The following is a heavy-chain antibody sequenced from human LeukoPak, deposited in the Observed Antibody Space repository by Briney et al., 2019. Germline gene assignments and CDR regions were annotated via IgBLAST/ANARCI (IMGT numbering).Heavy chain of an antibody. J-gene: IGHJ4*02. CDR2: FDPEDGET. V-gene: IGHV1-24*01. CDR3: ATDRDSSGSFDY. D-gene: IGHD3-22*01. CDR1: GYTLTELS. Sequence: ASVKVSCKVSGYTLTELSMHWVRQAPGKGLEWMGGFDPEDGETIYAQKFQGRVTMTEDTSTDTAYMELSSLRSEDTAVYYCATDRDSSGSFDYWGQGTLVTVYS.